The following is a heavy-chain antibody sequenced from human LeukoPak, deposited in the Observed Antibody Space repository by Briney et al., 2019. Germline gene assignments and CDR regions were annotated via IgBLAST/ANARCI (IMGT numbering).Heavy chain of an antibody. D-gene: IGHD2-15*01. CDR1: GGSFSGYY. J-gene: IGHJ6*03. V-gene: IGHV4-34*01. Sequence: PSETLSLTCAVYGGSFSGYYWSWIRQPPGKGLEWIGEINHSGSTDYNPSLKSRVTISVDTSKNQFSLKLSSVTAADTAVYYCARQVLRYYYYYMDVWGKGTTVTVSS. CDR2: INHSGST. CDR3: ARQVLRYYYYYMDV.